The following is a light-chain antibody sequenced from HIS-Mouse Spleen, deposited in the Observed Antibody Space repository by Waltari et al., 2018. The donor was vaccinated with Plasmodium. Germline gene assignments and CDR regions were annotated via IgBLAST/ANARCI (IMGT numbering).Light chain of an antibody. CDR2: GKN. V-gene: IGLV3-19*01. J-gene: IGLJ3*02. CDR1: SLRSYY. Sequence: SSELTQDPAVSVALGQTVRITCQGDSLRSYYASWYQQKPGPAPVLVIYGKNNRPPVIPDGFSGSSSGNTASLTIPGAQAEDEADYYCNSRDSSGNHQVFGGGTKLTVL. CDR3: NSRDSSGNHQV.